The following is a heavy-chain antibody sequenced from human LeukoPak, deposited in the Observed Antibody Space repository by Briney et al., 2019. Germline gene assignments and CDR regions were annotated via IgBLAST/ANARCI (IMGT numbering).Heavy chain of an antibody. V-gene: IGHV3-21*06. Sequence: GGSLRLSCEASGFTFNTYSMNWARQAPGKGLEWVSSIDSSGGYMFYADSVKGRFIISRDNAKDSLYLQMNSLRVEDTAIYYCVREGGSGWYSGWFDPWGQGTLVTVSS. CDR2: IDSSGGYM. CDR1: GFTFNTYS. CDR3: VREGGSGWYSGWFDP. D-gene: IGHD6-19*01. J-gene: IGHJ5*02.